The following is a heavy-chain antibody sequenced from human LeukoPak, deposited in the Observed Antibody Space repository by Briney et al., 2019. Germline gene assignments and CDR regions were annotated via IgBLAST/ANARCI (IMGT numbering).Heavy chain of an antibody. D-gene: IGHD6-13*01. Sequence: GASVKVSCKASGYTFTGYYMHWVRQAPGQGLEWMGRINPNSGGTNYAQKFQGRVTMTRDTSISTAYMVLSRLRSDDTAVYYCARDQQPVYYFDYWGQGTLVTVSS. CDR2: INPNSGGT. CDR3: ARDQQPVYYFDY. V-gene: IGHV1-2*06. J-gene: IGHJ4*02. CDR1: GYTFTGYY.